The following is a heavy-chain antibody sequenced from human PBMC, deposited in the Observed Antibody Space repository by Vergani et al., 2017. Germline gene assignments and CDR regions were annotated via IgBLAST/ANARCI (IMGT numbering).Heavy chain of an antibody. CDR2: IGTAGDT. D-gene: IGHD1-14*01. J-gene: IGHJ4*02. V-gene: IGHV3-13*01. CDR1: GFTFSSYD. CDR3: ARGGNSGTLDY. Sequence: EVQLVESGGGLVQPGGSLRPSCAASGFTFSSYDMHWVRQATGKGLEWVSAIGTAGDTYYPGSVKGRFTISRENAKNSLYLQMNSLRAGDTAVYYCARGGNSGTLDYWGQGTLVTVSS.